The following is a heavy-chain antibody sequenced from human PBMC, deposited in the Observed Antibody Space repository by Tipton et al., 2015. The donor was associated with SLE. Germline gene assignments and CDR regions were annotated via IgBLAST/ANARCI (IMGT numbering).Heavy chain of an antibody. CDR1: GGSFSGYY. Sequence: TLSLTCAVYGGSFSGYYGSWIRQPPGKGLEWIGEINHSGSTNYNPSLKSRVTISLDTSKNQFSLKLSSVTAADTAVYYCARGRVNYIRGAHRPSSFDYWGQGTQVSVSS. D-gene: IGHD3-16*01. V-gene: IGHV4-34*01. J-gene: IGHJ4*02. CDR2: INHSGST. CDR3: ARGRVNYIRGAHRPSSFDY.